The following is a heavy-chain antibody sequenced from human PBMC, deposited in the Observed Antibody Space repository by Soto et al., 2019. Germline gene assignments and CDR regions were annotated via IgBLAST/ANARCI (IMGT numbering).Heavy chain of an antibody. CDR1: GYTFTGYY. D-gene: IGHD1-1*01. Sequence: ASVKVSCEASGYTFTGYYMHCVRQAPGQGLEWMGWINPNSGGTNYAQKFQGWVTMARDTSISTAYMELSRLRSDDTAVYYCARVMDNDAFDIWGQGTMVTVSS. CDR3: ARVMDNDAFDI. J-gene: IGHJ3*02. CDR2: INPNSGGT. V-gene: IGHV1-2*04.